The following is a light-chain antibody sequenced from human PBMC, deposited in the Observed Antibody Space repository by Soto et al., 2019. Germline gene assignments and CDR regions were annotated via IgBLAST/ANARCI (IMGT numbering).Light chain of an antibody. J-gene: IGKJ1*01. V-gene: IGKV1-5*03. Sequence: MTQAPATLSVSPGGIATLSFRASQSISDTLAWYQQKPGKAPKLLIYKASTLKSGVPSRFSGSGSGTEFTLTISSLQPDDFATYYCQHYNSYSEAFGQGTKVDIK. CDR3: QHYNSYSEA. CDR2: KAS. CDR1: QSISDT.